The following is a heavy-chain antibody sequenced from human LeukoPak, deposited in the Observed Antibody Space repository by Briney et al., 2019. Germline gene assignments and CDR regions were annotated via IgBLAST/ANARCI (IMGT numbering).Heavy chain of an antibody. D-gene: IGHD3-22*01. Sequence: GGSLRLSCAASGFTFSSYGMHWVRQAPGKGLEWVAVISYDGSNKYYADSVEGRFTISRDNSKNTLYLQMNSLRAEDTAVYYCAKQGSSGYYDFDYWGQGTLVTVSS. V-gene: IGHV3-30*18. CDR2: ISYDGSNK. CDR1: GFTFSSYG. J-gene: IGHJ4*02. CDR3: AKQGSSGYYDFDY.